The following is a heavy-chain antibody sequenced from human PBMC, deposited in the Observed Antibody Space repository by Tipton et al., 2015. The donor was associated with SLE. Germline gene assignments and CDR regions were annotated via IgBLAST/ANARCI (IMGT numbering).Heavy chain of an antibody. D-gene: IGHD3/OR15-3a*01. CDR3: ARDSGLFYFDS. CDR1: GYTFTNYG. V-gene: IGHV1-18*01. CDR2: ISGYRGQS. Sequence: QLVQSGAEVKTPGAPVKVSCETSGYTFTNYGVSWVRRAPGLGLEWMGWISGYRGQSKYAEKFQGRLTMTTDTSAGIAYMELRSLRSDDTAVYYCARDSGLFYFDSWGQGTLVTVSS. J-gene: IGHJ4*02.